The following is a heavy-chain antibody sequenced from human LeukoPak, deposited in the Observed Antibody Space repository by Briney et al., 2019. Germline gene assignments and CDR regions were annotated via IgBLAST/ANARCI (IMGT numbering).Heavy chain of an antibody. CDR2: INQDGGEI. CDR3: ARDKVGLGY. Sequence: PGGSLRLSCAASGFTFSSSWMTWVRQAPGKGLEWVASINQDGGEIHYVDSVKGRFTISRDNAKNSLYLQMNSLSAEDTAVYYCARDKVGLGYWGQGTLVTVSS. D-gene: IGHD2-2*01. CDR1: GFTFSSSW. J-gene: IGHJ4*02. V-gene: IGHV3-7*01.